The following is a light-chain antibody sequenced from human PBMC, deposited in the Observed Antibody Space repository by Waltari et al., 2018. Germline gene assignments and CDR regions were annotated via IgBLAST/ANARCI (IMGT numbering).Light chain of an antibody. J-gene: IGKJ1*01. CDR3: QQYGSSPPWT. V-gene: IGKV3-20*01. Sequence: ETALTQSPGTLSLSPGERATLACRASQSVSSSYLAWYQQKPGQAPRLLIYGASSRATGIPDRFSGSGSGTDFTLTISRLEPEDFAVYYCQQYGSSPPWTFGQGTKVEIK. CDR1: QSVSSSY. CDR2: GAS.